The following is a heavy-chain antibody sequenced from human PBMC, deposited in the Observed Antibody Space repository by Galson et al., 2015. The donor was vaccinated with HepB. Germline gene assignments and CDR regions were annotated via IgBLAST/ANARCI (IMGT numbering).Heavy chain of an antibody. CDR3: ARAHPRRGGGQLDFDY. V-gene: IGHV3-48*03. CDR2: TSSAGDTI. D-gene: IGHD3-10*01. J-gene: IGHJ4*02. CDR1: GFTFSTYE. Sequence: SLRLSCAVSGFTFSTYEMNWVRQAPGKGLEWISYTSSAGDTIYYADSVKGRFTISRDNAENPLHLQMNSLRADDTAVYYCARAHPRRGGGQLDFDYWGQGTLVTVSS.